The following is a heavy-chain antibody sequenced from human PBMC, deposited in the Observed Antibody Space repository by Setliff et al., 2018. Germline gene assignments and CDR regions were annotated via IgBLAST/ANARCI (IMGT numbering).Heavy chain of an antibody. CDR1: GGSINGGFYY. J-gene: IGHJ3*02. V-gene: IGHV4-61*02. CDR3: ARERLESSGSPLAFDI. Sequence: NPSETLSLTCTVSGGSINGGFYYWTWIRQPAGKGLEWIGRIFSSGRTNYNPSLKSRLAISMDTSTNQVSLKLSSVTAADTAAYYCARERLESSGSPLAFDIWGQGTRVTVSS. D-gene: IGHD1-26*01. CDR2: IFSSGRT.